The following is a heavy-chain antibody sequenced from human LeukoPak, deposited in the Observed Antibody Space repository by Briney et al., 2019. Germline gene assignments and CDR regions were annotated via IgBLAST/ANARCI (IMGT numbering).Heavy chain of an antibody. D-gene: IGHD1-1*01. J-gene: IGHJ4*02. Sequence: SQTLSLTCAISGDSVSSNGVAWNWIRQSPSRGLEWLGRTYYRSRWYNEYAVSVKSRIAINADTSKNQFSLQLNSVTPEDTAMYYCARGAWNAFDYCGQGTLVTVSS. CDR1: GDSVSSNGVA. CDR2: TYYRSRWYN. CDR3: ARGAWNAFDY. V-gene: IGHV6-1*01.